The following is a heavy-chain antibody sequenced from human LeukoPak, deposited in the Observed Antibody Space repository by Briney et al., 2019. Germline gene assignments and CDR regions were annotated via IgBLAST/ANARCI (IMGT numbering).Heavy chain of an antibody. D-gene: IGHD2-2*01. J-gene: IGHJ3*02. V-gene: IGHV3-21*01. CDR2: ISSGSTYI. CDR1: GFTFSSYT. CDR3: ARLQTYCSRTTCSDAFDI. Sequence: GGSLRLSCAASGFTFSSYTMIWVRQAPGKGLEWVSSISSGSTYIYNADSVKGRFTISRENAKNSLFLQMNSLRAEDTAVYYCARLQTYCSRTTCSDAFDIWGQGTRVTVSS.